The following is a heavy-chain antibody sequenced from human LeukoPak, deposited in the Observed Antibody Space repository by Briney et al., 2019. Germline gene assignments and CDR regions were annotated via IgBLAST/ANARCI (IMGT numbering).Heavy chain of an antibody. CDR2: INHSGST. J-gene: IGHJ6*03. V-gene: IGHV4-34*01. D-gene: IGHD5-18*01. Sequence: SETLSLTCAVYGGSFSGYYWSWIRQPPGKGLEWIGEINHSGSTNYNPSLKSRVTISVDTSKNQFSLKLSSVTAADTAVYYCARGRVQLRTIPLSGAPMDVWGKGTTVTVSS. CDR3: ARGRVQLRTIPLSGAPMDV. CDR1: GGSFSGYY.